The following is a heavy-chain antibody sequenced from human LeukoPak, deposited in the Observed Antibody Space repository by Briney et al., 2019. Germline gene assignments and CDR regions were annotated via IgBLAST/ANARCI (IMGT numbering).Heavy chain of an antibody. V-gene: IGHV3-23*01. D-gene: IGHD1-26*01. CDR3: TTRIPQDAFDI. Sequence: PGGSLRLSCVVSGFTFSTHAMTWVRQAPGKGLERVSDISGPGGTTYYAASVKGRFTISRDNSKNTLFLQMNSLRAEDTAVYYCTTRIPQDAFDIWGQGTMVTVSS. J-gene: IGHJ3*02. CDR1: GFTFSTHA. CDR2: ISGPGGTT.